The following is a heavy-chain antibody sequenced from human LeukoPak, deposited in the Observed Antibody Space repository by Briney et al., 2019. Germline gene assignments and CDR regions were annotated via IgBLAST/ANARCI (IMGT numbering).Heavy chain of an antibody. CDR1: GFTFSSYS. CDR3: ARDDRSSSPFGY. D-gene: IGHD3-16*01. Sequence: GGSLRLSFAASGFTFSSYSMNWVRQAPGKGLEWVSSISSSSYIYYAESVKGRFTISRDNAKNSLYLQMNSLRAEDTAVYYCARDDRSSSPFGYWGQGTLVTVSS. J-gene: IGHJ4*02. V-gene: IGHV3-21*01. CDR2: ISSSSYI.